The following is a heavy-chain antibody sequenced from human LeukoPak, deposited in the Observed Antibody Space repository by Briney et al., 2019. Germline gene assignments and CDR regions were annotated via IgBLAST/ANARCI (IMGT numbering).Heavy chain of an antibody. CDR1: GGSISSSSYY. Sequence: PSETLSLTCTVSGGSISSSSYYWGWIRQPPGKGLEWIGSIYYSGSTYYNPSLKSRVTISVDTSKNQFSLKLSSVTAADTAVYYCARDIRDSVAANTWFDPWGQGTLVTVSS. D-gene: IGHD6-13*01. J-gene: IGHJ5*02. CDR2: IYYSGST. V-gene: IGHV4-39*07. CDR3: ARDIRDSVAANTWFDP.